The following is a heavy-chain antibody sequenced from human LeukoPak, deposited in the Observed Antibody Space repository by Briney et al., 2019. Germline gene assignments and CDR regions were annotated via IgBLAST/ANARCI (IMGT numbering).Heavy chain of an antibody. V-gene: IGHV3-21*01. CDR2: ISGSGKYI. J-gene: IGHJ4*02. D-gene: IGHD6-19*01. CDR1: EFTFSSYN. CDR3: ARSSGWYGRGY. Sequence: PGGSLRLSCAASEFTFSSYNMNWVRQAPGKGLEWVSCISGSGKYIYYADSVKGRFTISRDNAKNSLYLQMNSLRAEDTAVYYCARSSGWYGRGYWGQGTLVTVSS.